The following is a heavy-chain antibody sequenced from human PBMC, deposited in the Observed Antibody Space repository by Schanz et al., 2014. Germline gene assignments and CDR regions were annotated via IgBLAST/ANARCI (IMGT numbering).Heavy chain of an antibody. CDR1: GFTFTNYA. CDR3: AKTPREYCNYDNCPNWFDS. J-gene: IGHJ5*01. CDR2: IGTSGGT. V-gene: IGHV3-23*01. D-gene: IGHD2-15*01. Sequence: EVQLLESGGGLVQPGGSLRLSCAASGFTFTNYAMSWVRQAPGKGLEWVSTIGTSGGTNYAESVKGRFTISRDNSKNTLYLQMNSLRAEDTAVYYCAKTPREYCNYDNCPNWFDSWGQGTLVTASS.